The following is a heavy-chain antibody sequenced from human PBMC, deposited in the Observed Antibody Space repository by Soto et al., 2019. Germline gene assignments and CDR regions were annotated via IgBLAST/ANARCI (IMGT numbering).Heavy chain of an antibody. Sequence: QVQLVQSGAEVKKPGSSVKVSCKASGGTFSTHAISWVRQAPGQGLEWMGGIIPIFGTANYAQKFQGRVTIIADKSTSTAYMEVRSLRSEDTAVYYCARGWETVGTTTPFAYWGQGTLVTVSS. J-gene: IGHJ4*02. CDR1: GGTFSTHA. CDR3: ARGWETVGTTTPFAY. CDR2: IIPIFGTA. D-gene: IGHD1-26*01. V-gene: IGHV1-69*06.